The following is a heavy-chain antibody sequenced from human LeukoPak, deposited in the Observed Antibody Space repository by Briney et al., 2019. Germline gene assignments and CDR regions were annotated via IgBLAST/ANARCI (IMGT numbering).Heavy chain of an antibody. J-gene: IGHJ4*02. CDR2: IKSKADGGTT. CDR1: GFTFSNAW. V-gene: IGHV3-15*01. Sequence: GGSLRLSCAASGFTFSNAWMSWVRQAPGKGLEWVGRIKSKADGGTTDYAAPVKGRFTISRDDSKNTLFLQMNSLKTEDTAVYYCTTDEGSPAWTMIRGVIISGYWGQGTLVTVSS. CDR3: TTDEGSPAWTMIRGVIISGY. D-gene: IGHD3-10*01.